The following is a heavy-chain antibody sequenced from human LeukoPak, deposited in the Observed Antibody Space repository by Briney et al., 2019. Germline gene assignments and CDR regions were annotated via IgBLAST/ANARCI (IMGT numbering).Heavy chain of an antibody. V-gene: IGHV3-23*01. D-gene: IGHD1-26*01. CDR1: GFTFSSYA. CDR3: AKKGATTGDFDY. J-gene: IGHJ4*02. Sequence: GGSLRLSCAASGFTFSSYAMSWVRQAPGKGLEWVSGITGGGGNTYYADSVKGRFTISRDNSKNTLYLQMNSLRAEDTAVYYCAKKGATTGDFDYWGQGTLVTVSS. CDR2: ITGGGGNT.